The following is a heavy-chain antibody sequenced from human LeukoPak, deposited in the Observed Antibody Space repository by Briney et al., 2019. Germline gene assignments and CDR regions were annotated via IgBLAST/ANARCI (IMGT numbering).Heavy chain of an antibody. CDR1: WFTVITND. CDR3: ARGVEPLAANTLAY. Sequence: GGSLRLSCAASWFTVITNDMTWVRQAPGKGLEWGAVLYCDGNTKYADSVQGRFTISRDNSKNTLYLEMNSLSPDDTAVYYCARGVEPLAANTLAYWGQGTLVTVSS. CDR2: LYCDGNT. D-gene: IGHD1-14*01. J-gene: IGHJ4*02. V-gene: IGHV3-53*01.